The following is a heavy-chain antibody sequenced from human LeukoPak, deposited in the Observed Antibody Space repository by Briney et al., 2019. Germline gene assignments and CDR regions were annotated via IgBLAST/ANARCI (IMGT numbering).Heavy chain of an antibody. CDR2: IYYSGST. Sequence: SQTLSLTCTVSGGSISSGGYYWSWIRQHPGKGLEWIGYIYYSGSTYYNPSLRSRVTISVDTSKNQFSLKLSSVTAADTAVYYCARGGAMYGRFDYWGQGTLVTVSS. V-gene: IGHV4-31*03. D-gene: IGHD2-8*01. CDR1: GGSISSGGYY. CDR3: ARGGAMYGRFDY. J-gene: IGHJ4*02.